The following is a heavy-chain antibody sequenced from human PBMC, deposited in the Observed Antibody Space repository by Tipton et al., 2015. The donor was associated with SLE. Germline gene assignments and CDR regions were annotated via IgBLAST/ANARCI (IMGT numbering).Heavy chain of an antibody. V-gene: IGHV4-39*07. CDR3: ASGWIQLWLDY. CDR2: IYYSGST. D-gene: IGHD5-18*01. Sequence: LRPSCTVSGGSISSSSYYWGWIRQPPGKGLEWIGSIYYSGSTYYNPSLKSRVTISVDTSKNQFSLKLSSVTAADTAVYYCASGWIQLWLDYWGQGTLVTVSS. CDR1: GGSISSSSYY. J-gene: IGHJ4*02.